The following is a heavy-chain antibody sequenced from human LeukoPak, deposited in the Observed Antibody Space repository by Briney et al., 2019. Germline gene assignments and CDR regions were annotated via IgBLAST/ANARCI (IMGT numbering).Heavy chain of an antibody. CDR3: VKGHVSSGWFFDY. V-gene: IGHV3-23*01. Sequence: GGSLRLSCAASGFTFSSYAMSWVRQAPGKGLEWVSAISGSGGSTYYADSVKGRFTISRDNSKNTLYLQMNSLRAEDTAVYYCVKGHVSSGWFFDYWGQGTLVTVSS. J-gene: IGHJ4*02. CDR2: ISGSGGST. D-gene: IGHD6-19*01. CDR1: GFTFSSYA.